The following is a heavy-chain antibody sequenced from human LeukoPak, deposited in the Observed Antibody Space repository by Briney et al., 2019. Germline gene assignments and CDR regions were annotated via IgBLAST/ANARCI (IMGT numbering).Heavy chain of an antibody. CDR2: INHSGST. V-gene: IGHV4-34*01. CDR1: GGSISSYY. J-gene: IGHJ6*04. D-gene: IGHD1-26*01. CDR3: ARLKVDSGSYPQDV. Sequence: PSETLSLTCTVSGGSISSYYWSWIRQPPGKGLEWIGEINHSGSTNYNPSLKSRVTISVDTSKNQFSLKLSSVTAADTAVYYCARLKVDSGSYPQDVWGKGTTVTISS.